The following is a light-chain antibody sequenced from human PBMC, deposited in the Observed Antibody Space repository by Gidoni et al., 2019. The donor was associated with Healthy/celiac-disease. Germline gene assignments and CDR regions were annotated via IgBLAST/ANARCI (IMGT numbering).Light chain of an antibody. CDR1: QSVSSSY. Sequence: EIVLTQSPGTLSLSPGERATLSCRASQSVSSSYLAWYQQKPGQAPRLLIYGASSRATGIPDRFSGSVSGTDFTLTISRLEPEDFAVYYCQQCGSSRLTFXPXTKVEIK. J-gene: IGKJ3*01. V-gene: IGKV3-20*01. CDR3: QQCGSSRLT. CDR2: GAS.